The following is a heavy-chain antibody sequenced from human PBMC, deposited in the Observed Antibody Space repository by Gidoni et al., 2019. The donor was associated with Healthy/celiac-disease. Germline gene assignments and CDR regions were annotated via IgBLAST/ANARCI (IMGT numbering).Heavy chain of an antibody. V-gene: IGHV1-69*06. D-gene: IGHD2-15*01. CDR3: ASRIFSGGWFDP. J-gene: IGHJ5*02. CDR1: GGTFSSYA. CDR2: SIPSVGTA. Sequence: QVQLVQSGAEVKKPASSVKVSCKASGGTFSSYAISWVRQAPGQGLEWMGGSIPSVGTANYAQKCQGGVTITEDKSTSTAYMELSSLRSEDTAVYYCASRIFSGGWFDPWGQGTLVTVSS.